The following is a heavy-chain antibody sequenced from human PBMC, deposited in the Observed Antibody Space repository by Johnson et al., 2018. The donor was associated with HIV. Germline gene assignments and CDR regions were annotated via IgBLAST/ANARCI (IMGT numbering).Heavy chain of an antibody. CDR2: IASKGDNS. Sequence: VQLVESGGGVVQPGGSLRLSCAASGFTFSNYGMHWVRQAPGKGLEYVSAIASKGDNSDVANSVKGRFTVSRDNSKSTVSLQMCSLRVEDTAVYYGARRRISTSTWQECFDVWGQGTMVTVSS. CDR3: ARRRISTSTWQECFDV. V-gene: IGHV3-64*01. CDR1: GFTFSNYG. D-gene: IGHD2-2*01. J-gene: IGHJ3*01.